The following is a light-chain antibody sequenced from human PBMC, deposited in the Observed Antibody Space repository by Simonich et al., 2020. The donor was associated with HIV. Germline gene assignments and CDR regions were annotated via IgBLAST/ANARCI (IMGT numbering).Light chain of an antibody. CDR1: QSVSRT. V-gene: IGKV3-15*01. CDR2: GAS. CDR3: QQYNNWPFT. J-gene: IGKJ3*01. Sequence: EIVMTQSPATLSVSPGERATLSCRASQSVSRTLAWYQQKPGQAPRLLIYGASTRATGIPARFRGSGSGTEFTLTISSMQSEDFAVYYCQQYNNWPFTFGPVTKVDIK.